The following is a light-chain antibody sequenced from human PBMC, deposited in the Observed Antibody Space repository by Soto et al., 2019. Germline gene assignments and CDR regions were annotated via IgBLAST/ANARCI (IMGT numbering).Light chain of an antibody. V-gene: IGLV1-40*01. CDR2: DNF. Sequence: QSVLTHPPSVSRAPGQRFTISFTGSTSNIWAGYEVHWYQLLPGTAPKLLIYDNFSRPSGFPDRFSGYKSGTSASLAITGLQAEDEAEYYCQSYDSSLSGCYVFGTGTKVTVL. CDR3: QSYDSSLSGCYV. J-gene: IGLJ1*01. CDR1: TSNIWAGYE.